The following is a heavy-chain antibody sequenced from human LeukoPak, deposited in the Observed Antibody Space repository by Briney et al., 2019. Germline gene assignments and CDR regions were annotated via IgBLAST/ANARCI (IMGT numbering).Heavy chain of an antibody. CDR2: ISGSGGST. V-gene: IGHV3-23*01. CDR3: AKCFYYGSGSYHPFDY. Sequence: HPGGSLRLSCAASGFTFSSYAMSWVRQAPGKGLEWVSAISGSGGSTYYADSVKGRFTISRDNSKNTLYLQMNSLRAEDTAVYYCAKCFYYGSGSYHPFDYWGQGTLVTVSS. CDR1: GFTFSSYA. D-gene: IGHD3-10*01. J-gene: IGHJ4*02.